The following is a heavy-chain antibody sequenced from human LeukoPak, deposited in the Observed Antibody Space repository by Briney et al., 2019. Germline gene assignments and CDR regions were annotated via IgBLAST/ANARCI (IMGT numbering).Heavy chain of an antibody. D-gene: IGHD2-21*01. Sequence: SQTLSLTCTVSGGSISSGGYYWSWIRQPPGKGLEWIGYIYHSGSTSYNPSLKSRVTISVDRSKNQFSLKLSSVTAADTAVYYCASQSYLNDYWGQGTLVTVSS. CDR3: ASQSYLNDY. CDR2: IYHSGST. V-gene: IGHV4-30-2*01. CDR1: GGSISSGGYY. J-gene: IGHJ4*02.